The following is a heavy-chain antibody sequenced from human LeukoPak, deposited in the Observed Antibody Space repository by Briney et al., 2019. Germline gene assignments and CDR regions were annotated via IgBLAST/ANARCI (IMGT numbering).Heavy chain of an antibody. CDR1: GVSLRGYY. V-gene: IGHV4-34*01. Sequence: SETLSLTCAVYGVSLRGYYWSWIRQSPEKGLEWIGEISHEGDSIYNPSLKSRLTLSVDMSKNQFSLNLRSVTAADTAVYHCARGRNYVSDYYFDVWGKGTTVIVSS. J-gene: IGHJ6*03. D-gene: IGHD1-7*01. CDR3: ARGRNYVSDYYFDV. CDR2: ISHEGDS.